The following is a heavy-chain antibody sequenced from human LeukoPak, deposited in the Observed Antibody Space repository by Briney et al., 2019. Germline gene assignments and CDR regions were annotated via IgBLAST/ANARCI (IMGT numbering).Heavy chain of an antibody. J-gene: IGHJ5*02. CDR2: INPNTGGT. Sequence: ASVKDSCKASGYTFTAYCIHWVRQAPGQGLEWMGRINPNTGGTNYAQKFQGRVTMTRDTSITTAYMELSRLTSDDTAIYYCAKVPPSITAAGNWLDPWGQGALVTVSS. CDR3: AKVPPSITAAGNWLDP. V-gene: IGHV1-2*06. CDR1: GYTFTAYC. D-gene: IGHD6-13*01.